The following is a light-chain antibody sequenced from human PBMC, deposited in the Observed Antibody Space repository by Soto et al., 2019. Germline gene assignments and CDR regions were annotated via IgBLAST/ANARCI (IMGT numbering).Light chain of an antibody. V-gene: IGKV3-20*01. Sequence: IVLTQSPGTLSLSPGERVTLSCRSSQSVSNNYLAWYQQKPGQAPRLLIYGASSRATGIPDRFSGSGSGTDFTLTISSLQSEDFAVYFCQQYNNWPPVTFGPGTKVDIK. CDR2: GAS. CDR1: QSVSNNY. CDR3: QQYNNWPPVT. J-gene: IGKJ3*01.